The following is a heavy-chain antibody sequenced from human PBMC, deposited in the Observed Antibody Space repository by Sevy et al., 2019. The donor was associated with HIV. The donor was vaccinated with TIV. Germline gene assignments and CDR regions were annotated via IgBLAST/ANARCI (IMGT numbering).Heavy chain of an antibody. CDR2: IKSKTDGGTT. J-gene: IGHJ3*02. D-gene: IGHD3-10*01. CDR3: TTTDYYGSVSYYDNDAFDI. V-gene: IGHV3-15*01. Sequence: GGSLRLSCAASGFTFSNAWMSWVRQAPGKELEWVGRIKSKTDGGTTDYAAPVKGRFTISRDDSKNTLYLQMNSLKTEDSAVYYCTTTDYYGSVSYYDNDAFDIWGQGTMVTVSS. CDR1: GFTFSNAW.